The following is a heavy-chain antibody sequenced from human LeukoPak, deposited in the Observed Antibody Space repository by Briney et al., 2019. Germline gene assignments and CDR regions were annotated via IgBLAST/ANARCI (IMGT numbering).Heavy chain of an antibody. CDR3: AREGDLLWFGELSVGPMPAEGYFDY. D-gene: IGHD3-10*01. CDR2: SYHSGIT. J-gene: IGHJ4*02. V-gene: IGHV4-30-2*01. Sequence: KPSETLSLTCTVSGDSISSGGDYGSWIRQPPGKGLEWIGDSYHSGITYYNPSLKSRVTISVDTSKNQFSLKLSSVTAADTAVYYCAREGDLLWFGELSVGPMPAEGYFDYWGQGTLVTVSS. CDR1: GDSISSGGDY.